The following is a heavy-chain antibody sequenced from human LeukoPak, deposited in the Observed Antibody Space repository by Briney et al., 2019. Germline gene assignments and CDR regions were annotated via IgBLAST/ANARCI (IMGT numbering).Heavy chain of an antibody. CDR3: ARVAEPHYYFDY. D-gene: IGHD3-3*02. CDR2: IYHSGTT. Sequence: SQTLSLTCTVSGGSISSGSYYWSWIRQPPGKGLEWIAYIYHSGTTYYNPSLMSRLTISVDTSKNQFSLKLSSVTAADTAVYYCARVAEPHYYFDYWGQGTLVTVSS. CDR1: GGSISSGSYY. V-gene: IGHV4-31*03. J-gene: IGHJ4*02.